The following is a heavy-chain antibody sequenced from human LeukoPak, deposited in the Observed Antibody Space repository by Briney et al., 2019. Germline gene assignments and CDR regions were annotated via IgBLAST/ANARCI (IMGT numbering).Heavy chain of an antibody. J-gene: IGHJ4*02. D-gene: IGHD6-19*01. CDR3: ARDWAVAGTLDY. Sequence: GGSLRLSCAASGFTFSGYWMSWVRQAPGKGLEWVANIKQDGSEKYYVDSVKGRFTISRDNAKNSLYLQMNSLRAEDTAVYYCARDWAVAGTLDYWGQGTLVTVSS. V-gene: IGHV3-7*01. CDR1: GFTFSGYW. CDR2: IKQDGSEK.